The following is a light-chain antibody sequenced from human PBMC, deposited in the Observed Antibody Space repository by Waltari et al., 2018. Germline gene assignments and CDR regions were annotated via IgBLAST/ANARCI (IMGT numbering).Light chain of an antibody. CDR2: LGS. J-gene: IGKJ5*01. Sequence: DFVMTQSPLSLPVTPGEPASISCRSSQSLLHTNGYNYLDWYLQKPGQSPQLLIYLGSNRASGVPDRFSGSGSGTDFTLEISTVEAEDVGVYYCMQALQTAITFGQGTRLEIQ. CDR1: QSLLHTNGYNY. V-gene: IGKV2-28*01. CDR3: MQALQTAIT.